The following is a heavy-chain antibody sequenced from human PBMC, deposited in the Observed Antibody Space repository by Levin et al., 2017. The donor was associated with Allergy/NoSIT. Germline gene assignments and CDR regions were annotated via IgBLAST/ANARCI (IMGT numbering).Heavy chain of an antibody. V-gene: IGHV3-23*01. CDR3: AKVVDFDY. CDR1: GLPFSSYA. Sequence: GGSLRLSCAASGLPFSSYAMSWVRQAPGKGLEWVSAISGSGGSAHYAASVKGRFTISRDNSKNTLYLQMNSLRAEDTALYYCAKVVDFDYWGQGTLVTVSS. J-gene: IGHJ4*02. CDR2: ISGSGGSA. D-gene: IGHD1-26*01.